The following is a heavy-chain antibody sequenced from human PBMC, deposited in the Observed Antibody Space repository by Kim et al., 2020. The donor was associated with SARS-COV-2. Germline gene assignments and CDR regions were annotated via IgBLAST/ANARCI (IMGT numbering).Heavy chain of an antibody. V-gene: IGHV1-69*04. CDR2: IIPILGIA. CDR1: GGTFSSYA. CDR3: ARDASIVVVGPPLYYYYYMDV. Sequence: SVKVSCKASGGTFSSYAISWVRQAPGQGLEWMGRIIPILGIANYAQKFQGRVTITADKSTSTAYMELSSLRSEDTAVYYCARDASIVVVGPPLYYYYYMDVWGKGTTVTVSS. J-gene: IGHJ6*03. D-gene: IGHD2-2*01.